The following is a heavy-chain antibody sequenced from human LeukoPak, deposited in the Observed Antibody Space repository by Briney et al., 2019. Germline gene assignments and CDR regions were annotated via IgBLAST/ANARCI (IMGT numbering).Heavy chain of an antibody. J-gene: IGHJ4*01. CDR2: NSGST. D-gene: IGHD3-22*01. CDR3: ARHSHYYESRDSLAY. V-gene: IGHV4-34*01. CDR1: GGSFSGYY. Sequence: PSETLSLTCAVYGGSFSGYYWSWIRQPPGKGLEWIGSNSGSTYYNPSLKSRVTMSVDTSKNQFSLKLSSVTAADTAVYYCARHSHYYESRDSLAYWGQGTLVTVSS.